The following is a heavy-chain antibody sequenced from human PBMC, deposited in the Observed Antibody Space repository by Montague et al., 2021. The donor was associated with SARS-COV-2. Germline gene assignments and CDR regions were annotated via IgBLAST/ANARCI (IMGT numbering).Heavy chain of an antibody. CDR2: IYYSGST. D-gene: IGHD3-3*01. Sequence: SETLSLTCAVYGGSFSGYYWGWIRQPPGKGLEWIGSIYYSGSTYYNPSLKSRVTISVDTSKNQFSLKLSSVTAADTAVYYCARHHPSITIFGVVTIGSWFDPWGQGTLVTVSS. V-gene: IGHV4-39*01. CDR3: ARHHPSITIFGVVTIGSWFDP. J-gene: IGHJ5*02. CDR1: GGSFSGYY.